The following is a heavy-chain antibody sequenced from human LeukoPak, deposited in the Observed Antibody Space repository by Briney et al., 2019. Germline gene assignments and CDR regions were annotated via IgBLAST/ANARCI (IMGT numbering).Heavy chain of an antibody. CDR2: INHSRST. Sequence: PSETLSLACAVYGGSFSGYYWSWIRQPPGKGLEWIGEINHSRSTNYNPSLKSRVTTSVDTSKNQFSLNLNSVTAADTAVYYCARGGDRSFDYWGQGTLVTVSS. J-gene: IGHJ4*02. CDR3: ARGGDRSFDY. CDR1: GGSFSGYY. V-gene: IGHV4-34*01. D-gene: IGHD3-10*01.